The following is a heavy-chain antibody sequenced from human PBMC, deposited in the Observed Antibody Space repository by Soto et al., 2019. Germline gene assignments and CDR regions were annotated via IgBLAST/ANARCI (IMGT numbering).Heavy chain of an antibody. J-gene: IGHJ4*02. Sequence: LSLTCSVSGDSISSSGYYWSWIRQPPGKGLEWIGSIYHTGSTYYSKSLRSRLTMSVDTSKSQFSLRLSSVTAADTAVYYCARATGTLRSRNCDYWGQGSLVTVSS. V-gene: IGHV4-31*03. CDR2: IYHTGST. D-gene: IGHD1-1*01. CDR1: GDSISSSGYY. CDR3: ARATGTLRSRNCDY.